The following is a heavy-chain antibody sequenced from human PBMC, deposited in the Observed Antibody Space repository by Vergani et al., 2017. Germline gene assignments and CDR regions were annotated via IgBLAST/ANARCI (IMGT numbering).Heavy chain of an antibody. CDR3: GRVADFYGLGSRLLDL. CDR1: GASMTTSSYH. V-gene: IGHV4-39*07. CDR2: I. D-gene: IGHD3-10*01. Sequence: QVQLQESGPGLVKPSETLPLTCIVSGASMTTSSYHWAWIRQTPGKGLEWIGSINYNPSLETRVTISGDTSKNQFSRKLNSVTAADTAVYYCGRVADFYGLGSRLLDLWGQGILVTVSS. J-gene: IGHJ5*02.